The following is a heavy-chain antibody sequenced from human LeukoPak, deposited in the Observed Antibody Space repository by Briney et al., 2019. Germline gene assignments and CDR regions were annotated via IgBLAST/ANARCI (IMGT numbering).Heavy chain of an antibody. Sequence: GGSLRLSCAASGFTFSSYSMNWVRQAPGKGLEWVSSISSSSSYIYYADSVKGRFTISRDNAKNSLYLQMNSLRAEDTAVHYCAREIAADFWSGYPDYWGQGTLVTVSS. CDR3: AREIAADFWSGYPDY. D-gene: IGHD3-3*01. V-gene: IGHV3-21*01. J-gene: IGHJ4*02. CDR2: ISSSSSYI. CDR1: GFTFSSYS.